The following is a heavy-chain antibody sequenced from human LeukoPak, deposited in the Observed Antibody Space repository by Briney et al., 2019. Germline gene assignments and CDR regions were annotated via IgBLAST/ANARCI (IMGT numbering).Heavy chain of an antibody. CDR3: AALEEGLA. CDR2: ISSSSSTI. D-gene: IGHD3-3*02. V-gene: IGHV3-48*01. CDR1: GFTFSSYS. J-gene: IGHJ4*02. Sequence: PGGSLRLSCAASGFTFSSYSMNWVRQAPGKGLEWVSYISSSSSTIYYADSVKGRFTISRDNAKNSLYLQMNSLRAEDTAVYYCAALEEGLARGQGTLVTVSS.